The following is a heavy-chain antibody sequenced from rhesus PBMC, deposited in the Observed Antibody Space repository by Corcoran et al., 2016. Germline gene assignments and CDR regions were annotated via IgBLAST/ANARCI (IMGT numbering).Heavy chain of an antibody. CDR1: GYSIRSGYG. Sequence: QVQLQESGPGLVKPSETLSLTCAVSGYSIRSGYGWRWIRPPPGKGLEWIGYIGGSRGSTNYNPPLKSRVTISKDRSKNQFSLKLSSVTAADTDVYYCASRVAAVFDYGGQGVLVTVSS. V-gene: IGHV4-127*01. CDR2: IGGSRGST. D-gene: IGHD4-29*01. CDR3: ASRVAAVFDY. J-gene: IGHJ4*01.